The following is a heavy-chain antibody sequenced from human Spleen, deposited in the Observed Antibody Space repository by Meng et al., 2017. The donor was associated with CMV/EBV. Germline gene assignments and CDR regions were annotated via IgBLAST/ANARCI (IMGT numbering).Heavy chain of an antibody. CDR1: GYTFSDYY. CDR2: INPSGGST. CDR3: ARQFGRGYSSAWYNF. D-gene: IGHD6-19*01. V-gene: IGHV1-46*01. J-gene: IGHJ4*02. Sequence: ASVKVSCKASGYTFSDYYLHWVRQAPGQGLEWMGVINPSGGSTNYTQKFQGRVTMTRDTCTSTDYMEVTRLRSEDTAVYYCARQFGRGYSSAWYNFWGQGTLVTVSS.